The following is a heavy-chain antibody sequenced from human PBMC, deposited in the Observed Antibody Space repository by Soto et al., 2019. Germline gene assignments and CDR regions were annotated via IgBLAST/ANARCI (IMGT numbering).Heavy chain of an antibody. D-gene: IGHD3-22*01. J-gene: IGHJ4*02. Sequence: QVQLQESGPGLVKPSQTLSLTCTVSGDFISSGGYYWSWIRQLPGKGLEYIGYIYSSGTTYYNPSLKSRITISVDTSKNQFSLNLSSVTAADTAVYYCARTDSSGYYFVYWGQGTLVTVFS. V-gene: IGHV4-31*03. CDR3: ARTDSSGYYFVY. CDR1: GDFISSGGYY. CDR2: IYSSGTT.